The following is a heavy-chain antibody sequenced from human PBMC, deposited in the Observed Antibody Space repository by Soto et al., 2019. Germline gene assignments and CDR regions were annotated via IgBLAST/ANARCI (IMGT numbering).Heavy chain of an antibody. Sequence: PSETPSLTCTVSGVSISDYYWSWIRQPPGKGLEWIGYIYYTGTTRYNPSLKRRVTLSVTTSRNSLSLKLSSVTAADTAVYYCAACNDFTRYYFDNWGQGALVTVSS. CDR1: GVSISDYY. CDR2: IYYTGTT. V-gene: IGHV4-59*01. J-gene: IGHJ4*02. CDR3: AACNDFTRYYFDN. D-gene: IGHD2-15*01.